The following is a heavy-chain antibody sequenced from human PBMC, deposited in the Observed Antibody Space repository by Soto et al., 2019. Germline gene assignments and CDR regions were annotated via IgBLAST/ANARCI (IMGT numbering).Heavy chain of an antibody. CDR3: AFAPAAKRLIPPWYFDL. V-gene: IGHV1-69*12. CDR1: GGTFSTYA. J-gene: IGHJ2*01. CDR2: IIPIFGTA. Sequence: QVQLVQSGAEVKKPGSSVKVSCKASGGTFSTYAISWVLQAPGQGLEWMGGIIPIFGTANYAQKFQGRVTITADESTSTAYMEQSSLRSEDTAVYYCAFAPAAKRLIPPWYFDLWGRGTLVTVSS. D-gene: IGHD2-2*01.